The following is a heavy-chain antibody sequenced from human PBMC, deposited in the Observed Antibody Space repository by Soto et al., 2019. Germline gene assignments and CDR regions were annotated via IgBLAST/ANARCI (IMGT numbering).Heavy chain of an antibody. J-gene: IGHJ6*02. Sequence: ASVKVSCKASGYTFTSYGISWVRRAPGQGLEWMGWISAYNGNTNYAQKLQGRVTMTTDTSTSTAYMELRSLRSDDTAVYYCATPVYYDFWSGWHYYGMDVWGQGTTVTVSS. CDR1: GYTFTSYG. D-gene: IGHD3-3*01. V-gene: IGHV1-18*01. CDR2: ISAYNGNT. CDR3: ATPVYYDFWSGWHYYGMDV.